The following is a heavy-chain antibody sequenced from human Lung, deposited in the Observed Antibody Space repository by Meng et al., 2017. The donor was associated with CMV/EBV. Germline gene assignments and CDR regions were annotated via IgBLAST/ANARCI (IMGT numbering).Heavy chain of an antibody. CDR3: ARQTDTEGIAAAPDV. V-gene: IGHV4-39*01. CDR1: GGSISSSSYY. CDR2: IYYSGST. D-gene: IGHD6-13*01. Sequence: SXTVSGGSISSSSYYWGWIRQPPGKGLEWIGSIYYSGSTYYNPSLKSRVTISVDTSKNQFSLKLSSVTAADTAVYYCARQTDTEGIAAAPDVWGQGTTVTVSS. J-gene: IGHJ6*02.